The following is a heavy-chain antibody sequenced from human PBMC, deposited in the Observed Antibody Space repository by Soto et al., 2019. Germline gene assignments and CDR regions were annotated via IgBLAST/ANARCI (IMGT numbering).Heavy chain of an antibody. CDR2: IYYSGST. J-gene: IGHJ5*02. V-gene: IGHV4-59*01. CDR3: ARGTIFGVVNWFDP. D-gene: IGHD3-3*01. CDR1: GGSISSYY. Sequence: SETLSLTCTVSGGSISSYYWSWIRQPPGKGLEWIGYIYYSGSTNYNPSLKSRVTISVDTSKNQFSLKLSSVTAADTAVYYCARGTIFGVVNWFDPWGQGTLVTVSS.